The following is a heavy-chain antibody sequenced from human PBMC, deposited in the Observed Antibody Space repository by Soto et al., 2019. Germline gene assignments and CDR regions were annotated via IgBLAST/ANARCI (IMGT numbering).Heavy chain of an antibody. CDR1: GYTFTNYW. Sequence: GESLKISCKGSGYTFTNYWIGWVRQMPGKGLEWMGIIYPSDSDTRYSPSFQGQVTISADKSISTAYLQWSSLKASDTAMYYCARALLPQLPLNWFDPWGQGTLVTVS. CDR3: ARALLPQLPLNWFDP. V-gene: IGHV5-51*01. J-gene: IGHJ5*02. D-gene: IGHD2-2*01. CDR2: IYPSDSDT.